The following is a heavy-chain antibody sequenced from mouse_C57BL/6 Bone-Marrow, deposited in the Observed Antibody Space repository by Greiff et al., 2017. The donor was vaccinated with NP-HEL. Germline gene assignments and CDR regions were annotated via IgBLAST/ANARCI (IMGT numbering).Heavy chain of an antibody. D-gene: IGHD2-3*01. J-gene: IGHJ3*01. CDR3: ARPYEGFAY. CDR2: IDPSDSYT. Sequence: QVQLQQPGAELVKPGASVKLSCKASGYTFTSYWMQWVKQRPGQGLEWIGEIDPSDSYTNYNQKFKGKATLTVDTSSSTAYMQLSSLTSEDSAVYYCARPYEGFAYWGQGTLVTVSA. CDR1: GYTFTSYW. V-gene: IGHV1-50*01.